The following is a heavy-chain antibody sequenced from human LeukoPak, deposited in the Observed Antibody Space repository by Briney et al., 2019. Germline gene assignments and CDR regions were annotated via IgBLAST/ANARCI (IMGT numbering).Heavy chain of an antibody. V-gene: IGHV3-48*04. J-gene: IGHJ3*02. D-gene: IGHD3-10*01. Sequence: GGSLRLSCAASGFTFSSYSMNWVRQAPGKGLEWVSYISSSSSTIYYADSVKGRFTISRDNAKNSLYLQMNSLRAEDTAVYYCARDSRRGEGPFDIWGQGTMVTVSS. CDR3: ARDSRRGEGPFDI. CDR2: ISSSSSTI. CDR1: GFTFSSYS.